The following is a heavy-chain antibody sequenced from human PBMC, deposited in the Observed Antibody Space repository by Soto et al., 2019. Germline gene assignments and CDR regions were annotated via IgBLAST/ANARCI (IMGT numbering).Heavy chain of an antibody. CDR3: ARDRWESNGANWFDP. CDR2: ISSSGSTI. Sequence: PGGSLRLSCAASGFTFSSNEMNWVRQAPGKGLEWVSYISSSGSTIYYADSVKGRFTISRDNAKNSLYLQMNSLRAEDTAVYYCARDRWESNGANWFDPWGQGTLVTVSS. D-gene: IGHD1-26*01. V-gene: IGHV3-48*03. J-gene: IGHJ5*02. CDR1: GFTFSSNE.